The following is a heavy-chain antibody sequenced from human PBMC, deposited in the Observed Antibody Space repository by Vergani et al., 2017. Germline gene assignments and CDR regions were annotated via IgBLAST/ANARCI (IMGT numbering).Heavy chain of an antibody. J-gene: IGHJ3*02. CDR1: GGSISSSSYY. Sequence: QLQLQESGPGLVKPSETLSLTCTVSGGSISSSSYYWGWIRQPPGKGLEWIGSIYYSGSTYYNPSLKSRVTISVDTSKNQFSLKLSSVTAADTAVYYCAIDLYYYDRSGYPNDAFDIWGQGTMVTVSS. D-gene: IGHD3-22*01. V-gene: IGHV4-39*07. CDR3: AIDLYYYDRSGYPNDAFDI. CDR2: IYYSGST.